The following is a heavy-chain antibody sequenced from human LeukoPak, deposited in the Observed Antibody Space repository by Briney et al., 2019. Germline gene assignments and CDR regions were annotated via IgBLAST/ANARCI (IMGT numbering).Heavy chain of an antibody. CDR1: GFTLSRYD. Sequence: GRSLRLSCAASGFTLSRYDMHWVRQATGEGLEWVSAIGAADDTYYVGSVKGRFIISRENAKNSLYLQMNSLRAGDSAIYYCERQAVAGREEAFDIWGPGTMVTVS. CDR2: IGAADDT. J-gene: IGHJ3*02. V-gene: IGHV3-13*01. CDR3: ERQAVAGREEAFDI. D-gene: IGHD6-19*01.